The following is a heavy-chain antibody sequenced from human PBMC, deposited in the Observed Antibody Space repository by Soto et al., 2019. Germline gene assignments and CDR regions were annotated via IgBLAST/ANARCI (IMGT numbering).Heavy chain of an antibody. J-gene: IGHJ4*02. D-gene: IGHD1-1*01. CDR1: GFTFSSHA. V-gene: IGHV3-48*02. CDR2: ISGSGSAT. CDR3: ARDRATTNLDVIY. Sequence: GGSLRLSCVASGFTFSSHAMNWVRQAPGKGLEWLSYISGSGSATYYEDSVKDRFSISRDNAKNSLYLQMNSLRDEDTAVYYCARDRATTNLDVIYWGQGTPVTVSS.